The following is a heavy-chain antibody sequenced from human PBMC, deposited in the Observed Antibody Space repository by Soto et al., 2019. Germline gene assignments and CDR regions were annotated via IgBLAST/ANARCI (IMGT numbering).Heavy chain of an antibody. V-gene: IGHV3-48*03. Sequence: GGSLRLSCAASGFTFSSYEMNWVRQAPGKGLEWVSYISSSGSDIEYADSVKGRFTISRDNAKNSLYLQMSSLRAEDTAVYYCARESGDYYDSSGYYYFFENWGQGTQVTVSS. CDR1: GFTFSSYE. CDR3: ARESGDYYDSSGYYYFFEN. D-gene: IGHD3-22*01. CDR2: ISSSGSDI. J-gene: IGHJ4*02.